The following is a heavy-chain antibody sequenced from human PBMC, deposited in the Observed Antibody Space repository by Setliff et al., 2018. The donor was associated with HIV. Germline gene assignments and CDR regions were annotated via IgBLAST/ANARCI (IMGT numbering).Heavy chain of an antibody. J-gene: IGHJ4*02. Sequence: GGSLRLSCVASGFTISYYGMHWVRQAPGKGLEWVAVISHDGGNKYYADSVKGRFTISGDNSKNTLYLQMNNLRSEDAAVYYCVRDASPDYDSGGYSAGGHWGRGTLVTVSS. CDR2: ISHDGGNK. D-gene: IGHD3-22*01. CDR1: GFTISYYG. CDR3: VRDASPDYDSGGYSAGGH. V-gene: IGHV3-30*03.